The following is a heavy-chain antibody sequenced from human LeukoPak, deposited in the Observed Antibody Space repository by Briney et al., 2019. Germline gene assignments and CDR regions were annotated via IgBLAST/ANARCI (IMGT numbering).Heavy chain of an antibody. V-gene: IGHV1-46*01. CDR1: GYTFTSYY. CDR2: INPSGGST. Sequence: ASVKVSCKASGYTFTSYYMHWVRQAPGQGLEWMGIINPSGGSTSYAQKFQGRATMTRDTSTSTVYMELSSLRSEDTAVYYCARHDSSNRDFDYWGQGTLVTVSS. D-gene: IGHD3-22*01. CDR3: ARHDSSNRDFDY. J-gene: IGHJ4*02.